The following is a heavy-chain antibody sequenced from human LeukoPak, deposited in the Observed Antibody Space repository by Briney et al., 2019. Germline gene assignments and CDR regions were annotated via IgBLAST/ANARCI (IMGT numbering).Heavy chain of an antibody. J-gene: IGHJ4*02. V-gene: IGHV4-39*07. CDR3: ASRYCSGGSCYSQD. Sequence: SETLSLTCSVSGVSISSSSNYWGWIRQPPGRGLEWIGSIYYTGNTYYNSSLKSRVTISVDTSKNQFSLRLSSVTAADTAVYYCASRYCSGGSCYSQDWGQGTLVTVSS. CDR2: IYYTGNT. CDR1: GVSISSSSNY. D-gene: IGHD2-15*01.